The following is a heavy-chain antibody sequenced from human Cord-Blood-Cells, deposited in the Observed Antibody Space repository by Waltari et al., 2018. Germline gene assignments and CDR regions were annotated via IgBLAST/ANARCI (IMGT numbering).Heavy chain of an antibody. CDR2: IYYSGST. J-gene: IGHJ4*02. D-gene: IGHD1-26*01. Sequence: QLQLQESGTGLVKPSETLSLTCTVAGGSISSSSYYWGRIRHPPGKGLEWIGSIYYSGSTYYNPSLKSRVTISVDTSKNQFSLKLSSVTAADTAVYYCARHTPDLVGATDYSFDYWGQGTLVTVSS. V-gene: IGHV4-39*07. CDR1: GGSISSSSYY. CDR3: ARHTPDLVGATDYSFDY.